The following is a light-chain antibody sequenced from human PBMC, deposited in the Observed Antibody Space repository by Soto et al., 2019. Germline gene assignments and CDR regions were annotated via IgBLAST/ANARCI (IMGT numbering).Light chain of an antibody. CDR1: QTVTNNY. CDR3: QQYGSSPLFT. V-gene: IGKV3-20*01. CDR2: GAS. Sequence: EIVLTQSPGTLSLSPGERATLSCRASQTVTNNYLAWYQQKPGLAPRLLIFGASSRATGIPDRFGGSGSGTDFTLTISSLEPEDFAVYYCQQYGSSPLFTFGPGPKVDFQ. J-gene: IGKJ3*01.